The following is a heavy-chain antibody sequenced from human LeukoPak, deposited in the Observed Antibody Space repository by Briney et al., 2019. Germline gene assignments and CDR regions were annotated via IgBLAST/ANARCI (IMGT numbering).Heavy chain of an antibody. V-gene: IGHV4-4*08. Sequence: SQTLSLTCTVSGDSMSRYYWNWIRQPPGKGLEWIGYISNTGGTNYNPSLKSRVAMSLDMSQNQFSLRLRYLTAADTAVYYCAKDERYCSGGSCYNLEAFDIWGQGTMVTVSS. CDR2: ISNTGGT. D-gene: IGHD2-15*01. J-gene: IGHJ3*02. CDR1: GDSMSRYY. CDR3: AKDERYCSGGSCYNLEAFDI.